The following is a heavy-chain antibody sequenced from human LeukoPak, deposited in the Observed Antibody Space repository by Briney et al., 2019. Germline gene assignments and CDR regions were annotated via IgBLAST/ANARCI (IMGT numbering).Heavy chain of an antibody. CDR3: ARYKGYCSSSTCYESYNY. CDR2: IDPSDSYT. J-gene: IGHJ4*02. Sequence: GESLKISCKGSGYSFTSYWISWVRQMPGKGLEWMGRIDPSDSYTNYSPSFQGHVTISVDKSVSTAYLQWSSLEASDTAMYYCARYKGYCSSSTCYESYNYWGQGTLATVSS. D-gene: IGHD2-2*01. V-gene: IGHV5-10-1*01. CDR1: GYSFTSYW.